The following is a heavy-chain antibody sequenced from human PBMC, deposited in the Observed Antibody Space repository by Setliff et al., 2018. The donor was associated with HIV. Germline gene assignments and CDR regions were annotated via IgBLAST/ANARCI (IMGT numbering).Heavy chain of an antibody. V-gene: IGHV1-3*01. D-gene: IGHD3-22*01. CDR1: GYTFISYA. CDR2: INAGNGNT. J-gene: IGHJ3*02. Sequence: VKVSCKASGYTFISYAMHWVRQAPGQRLEWMGWINAGNGNTKYSQKFQGRVTITRDTSAYTAYMELSSLRSEDTAVYYCAREGTPVYYYDRSENAFDIWGQGTMVTVSS. CDR3: AREGTPVYYYDRSENAFDI.